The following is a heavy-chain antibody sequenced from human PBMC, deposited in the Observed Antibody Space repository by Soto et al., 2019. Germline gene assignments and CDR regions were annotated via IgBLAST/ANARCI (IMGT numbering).Heavy chain of an antibody. CDR3: ARDRGVVTSGSAYCFDY. J-gene: IGHJ4*02. CDR2: ISGYNGNT. V-gene: IGHV1-18*01. Sequence: QVQLVQSGPEVKKPGASVKVSCKATGYTFRSYGVTWVRQAPGQGLEWMGWISGYNGNTEYAQKLQGRVTMTTDTSTSTVDMELRSLGSAYTAVYYCARDRGVVTSGSAYCFDYWGQGTLVTVSS. D-gene: IGHD2-2*01. CDR1: GYTFRSYG.